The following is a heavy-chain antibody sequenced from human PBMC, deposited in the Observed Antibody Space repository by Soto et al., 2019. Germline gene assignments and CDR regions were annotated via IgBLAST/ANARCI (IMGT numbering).Heavy chain of an antibody. CDR2: INAGNGNT. CDR1: GYTFTSYA. Sequence: ASVKVSCKASGYTFTSYAMHWVRQAPGQRLEWMGWINAGNGNTKYSQKFQGRVTITRDTSASTAYMELSSLRSEDTAVYYCASQPFDYYDSLGWFDPWGQGTLVTVSS. D-gene: IGHD3-22*01. V-gene: IGHV1-3*01. J-gene: IGHJ5*02. CDR3: ASQPFDYYDSLGWFDP.